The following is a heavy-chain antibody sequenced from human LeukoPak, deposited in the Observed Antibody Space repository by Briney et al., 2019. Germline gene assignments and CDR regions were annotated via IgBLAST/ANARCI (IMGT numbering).Heavy chain of an antibody. J-gene: IGHJ3*02. CDR2: IHHSGST. Sequence: SETLSLTCTVSGYSISSGFYWGWIRQPPGKGLEWIVNIHHSGSTDYNPSLKSRVTISADTSKNQFSLKLSSVTAADTAVYYCARGGSYLSAFDIWGQGTMVTVSS. CDR3: ARGGSYLSAFDI. CDR1: GYSISSGFY. V-gene: IGHV4-38-2*02. D-gene: IGHD1-26*01.